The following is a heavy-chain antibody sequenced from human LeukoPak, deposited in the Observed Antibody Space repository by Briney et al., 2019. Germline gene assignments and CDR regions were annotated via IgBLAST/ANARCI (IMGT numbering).Heavy chain of an antibody. CDR2: IRQDGGEK. J-gene: IGHJ4*01. CDR3: ARDGTAAGLYFDL. D-gene: IGHD6-13*01. V-gene: IGHV3-7*01. Sequence: GGSLRLSCAVSGFTFTDYWMNWVRQAPGKGLEWVASIRQDGGEKYYVDSVKGRFTISRDNTKNSLYLQMSALRAEDTAIYYCARDGTAAGLYFDLWGQGTLVTVSS. CDR1: GFTFTDYW.